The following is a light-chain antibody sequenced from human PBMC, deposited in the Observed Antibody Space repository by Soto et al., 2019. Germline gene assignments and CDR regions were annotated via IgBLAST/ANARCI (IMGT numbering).Light chain of an antibody. CDR1: QSVSSN. V-gene: IGKV3-15*01. CDR2: GAS. J-gene: IGKJ2*01. CDR3: QQYNNWPPEYT. Sequence: EIVMTQSPATLSVSPGERATLSCRASQSVSSNLAWYQRKPGQAPRLLIYGASTRATGIPARFSSSGSGTEFTLTISSLQSEDFAVYYCQQYNNWPPEYTFGQGTKLEIK.